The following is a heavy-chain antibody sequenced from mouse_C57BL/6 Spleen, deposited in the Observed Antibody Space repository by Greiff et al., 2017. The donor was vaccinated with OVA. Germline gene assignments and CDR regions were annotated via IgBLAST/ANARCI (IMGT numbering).Heavy chain of an antibody. J-gene: IGHJ3*01. CDR2: ISYDGST. CDR3: ARDKGWLLAWFAY. D-gene: IGHD2-3*01. Sequence: EVKLLESGPGLVKPSQSLSLTCSVTGYSITSGYYWNWIRQFPGNKLEWMGYISYDGSTNYNPSLKNRISITRDTSKNQFFLKLNSVTTEDTATYYCARDKGWLLAWFAYWGQGTLVTVSA. CDR1: GYSITSGYY. V-gene: IGHV3-6*01.